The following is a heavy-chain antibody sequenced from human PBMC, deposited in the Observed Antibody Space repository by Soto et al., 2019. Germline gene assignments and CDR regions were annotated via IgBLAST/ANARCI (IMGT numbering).Heavy chain of an antibody. CDR2: ISWNSGSI. CDR3: ARSQGIFGVVIPNWFDP. D-gene: IGHD3-3*01. V-gene: IGHV3-9*01. J-gene: IGHJ5*02. Sequence: EVQLVESGGGLVQPGRSLRLSCAASGFTFDDYAMHWVRQAPGKGLEWVSGISWNSGSIGYVDSVKGRFTISRDNAKNSLYLQMNSLRAEDTALYYCARSQGIFGVVIPNWFDPWGQGTLVTVSS. CDR1: GFTFDDYA.